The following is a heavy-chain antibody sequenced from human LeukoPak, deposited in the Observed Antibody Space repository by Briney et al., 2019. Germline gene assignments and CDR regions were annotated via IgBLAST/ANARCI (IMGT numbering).Heavy chain of an antibody. V-gene: IGHV1-69*05. CDR3: ARSSGYDLFAGV. CDR2: IIPIFGTA. Sequence: SVKVSCKASGGTFSSYAISWVRQAPGQGLEWMGGIIPIFGTANYAQKFQGRVTITTDESTSTAYMELSSLRSEDTAVYYCARSSGYDLFAGVWGQGTLVTVSS. CDR1: GGTFSSYA. J-gene: IGHJ4*02. D-gene: IGHD5-12*01.